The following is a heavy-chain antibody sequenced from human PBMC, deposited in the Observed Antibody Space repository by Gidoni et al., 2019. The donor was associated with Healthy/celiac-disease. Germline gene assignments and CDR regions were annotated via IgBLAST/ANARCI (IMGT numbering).Heavy chain of an antibody. V-gene: IGHV3-23*01. CDR3: AKVVGGGSCCRFDP. CDR1: GFTFSSYA. J-gene: IGHJ5*02. D-gene: IGHD2-15*01. CDR2: IVSSGGST. Sequence: EVQLLEYGGGLVQPGGSLSLSWAATGFTFSSYAMSWVRQAPGKGLGWVSAIVSSGGSTSYADSVKGRFTISRDNSKNTLYLQMNSLRAEDTAVYYCAKVVGGGSCCRFDPWGQGTLVTVSS.